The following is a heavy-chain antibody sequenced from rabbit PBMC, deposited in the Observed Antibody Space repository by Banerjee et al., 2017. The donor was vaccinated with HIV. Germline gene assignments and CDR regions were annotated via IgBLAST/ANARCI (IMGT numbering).Heavy chain of an antibody. CDR1: GFSFSSSYW. D-gene: IGHD4-2*01. CDR3: ARDGYGGYAGDGYAFNL. V-gene: IGHV1S45*01. J-gene: IGHJ4*01. Sequence: QEQLEESGGDLVKPEGSLTLTCTASGFSFSSSYWICWIRQAPGKGLEWIACIDGGSSDKTGYASWAKGRFTISKTSSTTVTLQMTSLTAADTATYFCARDGYGGYAGDGYAFNLWGPGTLVTVS. CDR2: IDGGSSDKT.